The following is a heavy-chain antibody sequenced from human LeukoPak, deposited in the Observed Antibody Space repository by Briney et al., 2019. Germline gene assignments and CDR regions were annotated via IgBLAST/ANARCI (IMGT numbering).Heavy chain of an antibody. J-gene: IGHJ4*02. CDR1: GFTVSSNY. CDR2: IYSDGTI. D-gene: IGHD3-16*01. CDR3: AREVGGGASGQ. V-gene: IGHV3-66*01. Sequence: GGSLRLSCAASGFTVSSNYMSWVRQVPGKGLEWVSVIYSDGTISYADSVKGRYTISRDNSENTLYLQMNSLRVEDTAVYYCAREVGGGASGQWGQGTLVTVSS.